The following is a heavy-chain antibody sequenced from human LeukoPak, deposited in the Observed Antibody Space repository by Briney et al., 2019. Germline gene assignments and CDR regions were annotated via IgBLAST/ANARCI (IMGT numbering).Heavy chain of an antibody. V-gene: IGHV3-20*04. CDR3: ARDKGVGVPFLYDY. Sequence: PAGSLRLSCVASGFTFDAYGMSWVRQAPGKGLEWVSGIYWNGGSTGYAASGKGRFTISRQNAKNSLYLQMKSLRAEDTALYYCARDKGVGVPFLYDYWGQGTLVTVSS. D-gene: IGHD1-26*01. J-gene: IGHJ4*02. CDR2: IYWNGGST. CDR1: GFTFDAYG.